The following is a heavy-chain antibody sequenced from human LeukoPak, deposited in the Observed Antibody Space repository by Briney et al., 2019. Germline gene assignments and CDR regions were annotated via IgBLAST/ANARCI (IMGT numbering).Heavy chain of an antibody. D-gene: IGHD3-10*01. CDR3: ARDGSGSYYLDY. J-gene: IGHJ4*02. CDR1: GFTFSGYA. V-gene: IGHV3-30*01. Sequence: PGGSLRLSCAASGFTFSGYAMHWVRQAPGKGLEWVAFISYDGGDKYYADSVKGRFTISRDNSKNRLYLQMHSLRTEDRAVYYCARDGSGSYYLDYWGQGTLVTVSS. CDR2: ISYDGGDK.